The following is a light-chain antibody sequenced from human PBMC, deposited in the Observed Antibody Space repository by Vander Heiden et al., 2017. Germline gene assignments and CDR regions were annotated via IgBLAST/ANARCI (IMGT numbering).Light chain of an antibody. CDR3: QSYDSSLSGWV. CDR1: SSNIGAGYD. J-gene: IGLJ3*02. Sequence: QSVLTPPPSVSGATGQRVTISCNGSSSNIGAGYDVHWYQQLPGTAPKLLIYGNSNRPSGFPDRFSGSKSGTSASLAITGLQAEDEADYYCQSYDSSLSGWVFGGGTKLTVL. CDR2: GNS. V-gene: IGLV1-40*01.